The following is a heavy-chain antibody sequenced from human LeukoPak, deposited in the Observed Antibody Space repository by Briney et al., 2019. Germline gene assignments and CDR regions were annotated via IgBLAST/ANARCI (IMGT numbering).Heavy chain of an antibody. V-gene: IGHV4-34*01. CDR3: ARGRRITMIVVVPIFVYGMDV. Sequence: PSETLSLTCAVYGGSFSGYYWSWIRQLPGKGLEWIGEINHSGSTNYNPSLKSRVTISVDTSKNQFSLKLSSVTAADTAVYYCARGRRITMIVVVPIFVYGMDVWGLGTTVTVSS. CDR2: INHSGST. CDR1: GGSFSGYY. J-gene: IGHJ6*02. D-gene: IGHD3-22*01.